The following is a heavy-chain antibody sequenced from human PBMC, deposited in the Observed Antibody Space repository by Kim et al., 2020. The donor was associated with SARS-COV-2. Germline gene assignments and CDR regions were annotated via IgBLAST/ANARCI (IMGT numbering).Heavy chain of an antibody. Sequence: SETLSLTCTVSGDSITNSKYYWAWIRQPPGKGLEYVGSVYFSGSTYSNPSLKRRITMAVDRSNNQFSLRLSSVTAADTAVYFCARRGWPLLFDSWGQGIL. J-gene: IGHJ4*02. D-gene: IGHD6-19*01. CDR3: ARRGWPLLFDS. CDR1: GDSITNSKYY. V-gene: IGHV4-39*01. CDR2: VYFSGST.